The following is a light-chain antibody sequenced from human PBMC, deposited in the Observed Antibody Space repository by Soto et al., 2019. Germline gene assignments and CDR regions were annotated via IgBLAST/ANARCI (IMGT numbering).Light chain of an antibody. Sequence: EIVLTQSPATLSSFPGDRATLSCRASQYINTRLAWYQHRPGQAPRLLIYQTSIRAAGIPARFSASGSGTDFTLTISDVQPEDFALYYCHQRQSWPRTFXQGTKADIK. J-gene: IGKJ1*01. CDR1: QYINTR. CDR2: QTS. V-gene: IGKV3-11*01. CDR3: HQRQSWPRT.